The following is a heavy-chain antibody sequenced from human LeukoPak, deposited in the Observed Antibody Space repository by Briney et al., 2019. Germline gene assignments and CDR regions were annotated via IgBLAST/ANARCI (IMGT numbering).Heavy chain of an antibody. J-gene: IGHJ4*02. V-gene: IGHV3-48*03. CDR1: GFTFSSYE. CDR2: ISRSSSTI. CDR3: ARDTPFDY. Sequence: QPGGSLRLSCAASGFTFSSYEMNWVRQAPGKGLEWISYISRSSSTIYYTDSVKGRFSISRDNAKNSLYLQMNSLRDEDTAVYYCARDTPFDYWGQGTLVTVSS.